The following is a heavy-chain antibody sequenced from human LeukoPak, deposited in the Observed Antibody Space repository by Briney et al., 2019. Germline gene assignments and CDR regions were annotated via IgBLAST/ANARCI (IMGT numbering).Heavy chain of an antibody. CDR1: GFIFSNAW. D-gene: IGHD6-19*01. V-gene: IGHV3-15*01. CDR2: IKSKTDGGTT. Sequence: GGSLRLSCAASGFIFSNAWMSWVRQAPGRGLEWVGRIKSKTDGGTTDYAAPVKGRFTISRDDSKNTLYLQMNSLRAEDTAVYYCARDYSSGWYANMDVWGKGTTVTVSS. J-gene: IGHJ6*03. CDR3: ARDYSSGWYANMDV.